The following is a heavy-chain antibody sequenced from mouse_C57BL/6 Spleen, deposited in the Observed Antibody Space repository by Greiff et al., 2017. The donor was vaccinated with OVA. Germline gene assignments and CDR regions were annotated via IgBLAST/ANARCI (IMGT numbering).Heavy chain of an antibody. J-gene: IGHJ1*03. CDR1: GFNIKNTY. CDR3: SRALSYDWYFDV. V-gene: IGHV14-3*01. D-gene: IGHD1-1*01. Sequence: EVKLMESVAELVRPGASVKLSCTASGFNIKNTYMHWVKQRPEQGLEWIGRIDPANGNTKYAPKFQGKATITADTSSNTAYLQLSSLTSEDTAIYYCSRALSYDWYFDVWGTGTTVTVSS. CDR2: IDPANGNT.